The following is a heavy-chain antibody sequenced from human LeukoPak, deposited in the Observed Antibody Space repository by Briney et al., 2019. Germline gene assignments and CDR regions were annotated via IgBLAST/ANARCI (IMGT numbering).Heavy chain of an antibody. CDR2: INHRGAT. CDR3: ARGRVVTVPAAFILDY. CDR1: GGPFSDYY. D-gene: IGHD2-2*01. J-gene: IGHJ4*02. V-gene: IGHV4-34*01. Sequence: SETLSLTCTVYGGPFSDYYWTWIRQPPGMGLEWIGEINHRGATNYNPSLKSRVTMSVDTSNNQFSLRLDSVAAADTAIYYCARGRVVTVPAAFILDYWDQGAQVTVSS.